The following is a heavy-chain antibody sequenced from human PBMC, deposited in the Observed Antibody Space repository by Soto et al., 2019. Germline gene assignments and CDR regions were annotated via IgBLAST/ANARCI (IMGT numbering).Heavy chain of an antibody. D-gene: IGHD3-9*01. Sequence: PSETLSLTCTVSGGSISSSSYYWGWIRQPPGKGLEWIGSIYYSGSTYYNPSLKSRVTISVDTSKNQFSLKLSSVTAADTAVYYCVVRGNGLRYLDYWGQGTLVTVSS. CDR1: GGSISSSSYY. V-gene: IGHV4-39*01. CDR3: VVRGNGLRYLDY. CDR2: IYYSGST. J-gene: IGHJ4*02.